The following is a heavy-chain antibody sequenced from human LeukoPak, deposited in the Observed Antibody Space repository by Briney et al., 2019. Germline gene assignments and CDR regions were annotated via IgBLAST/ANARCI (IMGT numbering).Heavy chain of an antibody. CDR3: ARGRSTGYPYYFEY. CDR2: INPNSGST. CDR1: VYTLTSYD. Sequence: GASVNVSRKPSVYTLTSYDINGVRPATGQGLEWMGWINPNSGSTGYAQTFQGRVTITRNTSISTAYMELSGLRSEDTAVYYCARGRSTGYPYYFEYWGQGTLVTVSS. V-gene: IGHV1-8*03. D-gene: IGHD5-12*01. J-gene: IGHJ4*02.